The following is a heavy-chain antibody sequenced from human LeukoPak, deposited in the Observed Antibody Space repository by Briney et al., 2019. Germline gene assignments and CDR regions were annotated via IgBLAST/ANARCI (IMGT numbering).Heavy chain of an antibody. CDR1: GFTFSSYS. CDR2: ISSSSSYI. CDR3: ASPCRYSGSPRGCDY. J-gene: IGHJ4*02. Sequence: GGSLRLSCAASGFTFSSYSMNWVRQAPGKGLEWASSISSSSSYIYYADSVKGRFTISRDNAKNSLYLQMNSLRAEDTAVYYCASPCRYSGSPRGCDYWGQGTLVTVSS. V-gene: IGHV3-21*01. D-gene: IGHD1-26*01.